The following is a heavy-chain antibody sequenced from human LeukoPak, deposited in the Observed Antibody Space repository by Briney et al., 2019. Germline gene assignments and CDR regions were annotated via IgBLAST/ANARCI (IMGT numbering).Heavy chain of an antibody. Sequence: ASMKVSCKASGYTFTGYYIHWLRQAPGQGLEWMGFINPNSGGTDYAQKFQGRVTMTRDTSISTAYMELSSLTSDDTAVYYCARDLEGYHYGSGNYPQWGQGTLITVSS. D-gene: IGHD3-10*01. V-gene: IGHV1-2*02. CDR1: GYTFTGYY. CDR3: ARDLEGYHYGSGNYPQ. J-gene: IGHJ4*02. CDR2: INPNSGGT.